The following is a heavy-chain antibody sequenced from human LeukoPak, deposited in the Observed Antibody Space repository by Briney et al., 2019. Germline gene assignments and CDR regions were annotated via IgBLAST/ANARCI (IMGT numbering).Heavy chain of an antibody. D-gene: IGHD3-22*01. V-gene: IGHV4-39*01. CDR3: AIRAYDSSGYLIDY. CDR2: IYYSGRT. Sequence: SETLSLTCTVSGGSISSSSYYWGWIRQPPGKGLEWIGSIYYSGRTYYNPSLKSRVTISVDTSKNQFSLKLSSVTAADTAVYYCAIRAYDSSGYLIDYWGQGTLVTVSS. CDR1: GGSISSSSYY. J-gene: IGHJ4*02.